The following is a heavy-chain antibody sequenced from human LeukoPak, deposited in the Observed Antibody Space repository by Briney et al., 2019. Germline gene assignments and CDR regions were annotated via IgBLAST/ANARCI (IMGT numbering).Heavy chain of an antibody. CDR3: ARAGIAAAGKLD. Sequence: PGGSLRLSCAASGFTFSSYAMHWVRQAPGKGLEWVAVISYDGSNKYYADSVKGRFTISRDNAKNSLYLQMNSLRAEDTAVYYCARAGIAAAGKLDWGQGTLVTVSS. D-gene: IGHD6-13*01. CDR2: ISYDGSNK. J-gene: IGHJ4*02. V-gene: IGHV3-30*04. CDR1: GFTFSSYA.